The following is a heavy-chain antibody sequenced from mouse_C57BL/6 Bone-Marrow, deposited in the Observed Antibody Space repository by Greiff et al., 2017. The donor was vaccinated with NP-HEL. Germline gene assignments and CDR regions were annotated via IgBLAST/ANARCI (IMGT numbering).Heavy chain of an antibody. J-gene: IGHJ3*01. CDR1: GYTFTSYW. D-gene: IGHD2-4*01. Sequence: QVQLKQPGAELVMPGASVKLSCKASGYTFTSYWMHWVKQRPGQGLEWIGEIDPSDSYTNYNQKFKGKSTLTVDKSSSTAYMQLSSLTSEDSAVYYCARRRDYDGAWFAYWGQGTLVTVSA. CDR3: ARRRDYDGAWFAY. CDR2: IDPSDSYT. V-gene: IGHV1-69*01.